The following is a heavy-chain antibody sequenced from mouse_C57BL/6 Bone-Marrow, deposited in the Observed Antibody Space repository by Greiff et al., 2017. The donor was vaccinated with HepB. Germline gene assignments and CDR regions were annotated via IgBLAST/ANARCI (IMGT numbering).Heavy chain of an antibody. Sequence: EVQLQQSGAELVRPGASVKLSCTASGFNIKDDYMHWVKQRPEQGLEWIGWIDPENGDTEYASKFQGKATITADTSSSTVFLQLSSLTSGDTAVYYCTKGGDYEPCAMDYWGQGASVTVSS. J-gene: IGHJ4*01. CDR3: TKGGDYEPCAMDY. D-gene: IGHD2-4*01. V-gene: IGHV14-4*01. CDR2: IDPENGDT. CDR1: GFNIKDDY.